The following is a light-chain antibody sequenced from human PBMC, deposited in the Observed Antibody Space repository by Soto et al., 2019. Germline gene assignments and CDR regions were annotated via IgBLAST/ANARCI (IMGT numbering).Light chain of an antibody. CDR2: GAS. CDR1: QSVSSN. Sequence: ELVMTQSPATLSVSPGERATLSCRASQSVSSNLAWYQQKPGQAPGLLIYGASTRATGIPARFSGSGSGTEFTLTISSLQSEDFAVYYCQQYNNWPWTFGQGTKVDIK. CDR3: QQYNNWPWT. V-gene: IGKV3-15*01. J-gene: IGKJ1*01.